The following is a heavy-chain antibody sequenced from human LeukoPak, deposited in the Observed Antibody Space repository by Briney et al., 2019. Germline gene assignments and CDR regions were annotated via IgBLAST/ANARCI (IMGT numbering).Heavy chain of an antibody. Sequence: GGSLRLSCAASGFTFSDYAMSWVRQAPGQGLEWVSTISDDGSGTYYADSVKGRFTISRDNSKNTLFLQINSLRAEDSAVYYCATDRERHPSVYYLVGGQGTLITVSS. V-gene: IGHV3-23*01. CDR1: GFTFSDYA. J-gene: IGHJ4*02. CDR3: ATDRERHPSVYYLV. CDR2: ISDDGSGT. D-gene: IGHD3-22*01.